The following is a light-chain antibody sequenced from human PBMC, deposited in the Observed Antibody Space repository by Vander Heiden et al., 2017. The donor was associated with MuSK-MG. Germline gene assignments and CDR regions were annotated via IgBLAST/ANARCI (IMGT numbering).Light chain of an antibody. CDR2: DAS. V-gene: IGKV3-11*01. Sequence: IVLTQSPATLSLSPGEIATLSCRASQSVSSYLAWYQQKPGQAPRLLIYDASNSATGIPARFSGSGSGTDFTLTISSLEPEDVAVYYCQQRSNWPPLYTFGQGTKLEIK. CDR3: QQRSNWPPLYT. CDR1: QSVSSY. J-gene: IGKJ2*01.